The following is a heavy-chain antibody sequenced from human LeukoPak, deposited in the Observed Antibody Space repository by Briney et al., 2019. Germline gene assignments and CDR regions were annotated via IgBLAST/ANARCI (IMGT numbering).Heavy chain of an antibody. CDR1: GYTFTGYY. CDR3: ARYCSGGSCDSDYFDY. CDR2: INPNSGGT. J-gene: IGHJ4*02. Sequence: ASVKVSCKASGYTFTGYYMHWVRQAPGQGLEWMGWINPNSGGTNYAQKFQGRVTMTRNTSISTAYMELSSLRSEDTAVYYCARYCSGGSCDSDYFDYWGQGTLVTVSS. V-gene: IGHV1-2*02. D-gene: IGHD2-15*01.